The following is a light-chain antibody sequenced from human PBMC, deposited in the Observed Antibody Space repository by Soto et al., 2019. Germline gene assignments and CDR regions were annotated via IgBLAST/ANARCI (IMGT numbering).Light chain of an antibody. Sequence: QSALTQPASVSGVPGQSITISCTGTSSDVGGYNYVSWYQHHPGKAPKLMIYDVSNRPSGVSNRFSGSKSGNTASLTISGLQPEDEADYYCSSYTTSNTRQIVFGTGTKSPS. CDR1: SSDVGGYNY. CDR3: SSYTTSNTRQIV. V-gene: IGLV2-14*03. J-gene: IGLJ1*01. CDR2: DVS.